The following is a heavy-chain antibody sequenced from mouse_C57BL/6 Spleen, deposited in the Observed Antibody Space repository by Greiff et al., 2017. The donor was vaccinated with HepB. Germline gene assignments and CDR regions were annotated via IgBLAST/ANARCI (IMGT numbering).Heavy chain of an antibody. CDR2: INYDGSST. CDR3: AREDYSNSYAMDY. Sequence: EVKLMESEGGLVQPGSSMKLSCTASGFTFSDYYMAWVRQVPEKGLEWVANINYDGSSTYYLDSLKSRFIISRDNAKNILYLQMSSLKSEDTATYYCAREDYSNSYAMDYWGQGTSVTVSS. V-gene: IGHV5-16*01. D-gene: IGHD2-5*01. J-gene: IGHJ4*01. CDR1: GFTFSDYY.